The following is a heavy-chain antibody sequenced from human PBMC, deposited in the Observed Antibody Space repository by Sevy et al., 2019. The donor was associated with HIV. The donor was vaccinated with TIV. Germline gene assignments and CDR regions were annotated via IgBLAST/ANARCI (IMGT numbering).Heavy chain of an antibody. Sequence: SETLSLTCTVSGGSITSLYCNWIRQPPGKGLGWIANIYYNGHINYNPSLKSRVTLSLDTSKNQFSLRMSSVTAADTAMYYCAGENAWGRGYSWGQGTLVTVSS. CDR1: GGSITSLY. J-gene: IGHJ4*02. CDR3: AGENAWGRGYS. V-gene: IGHV4-59*08. CDR2: IYYNGHI. D-gene: IGHD1-26*01.